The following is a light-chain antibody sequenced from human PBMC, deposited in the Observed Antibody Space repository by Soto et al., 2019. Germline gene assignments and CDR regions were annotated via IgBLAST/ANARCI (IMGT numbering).Light chain of an antibody. J-gene: IGLJ1*01. V-gene: IGLV2-11*01. CDR1: SSDVGGYNY. Sequence: HSALSHPRSVSGSPGQSVTISCTGTSSDVGGYNYVSWYQQHPGKAPKLMIYDVSKRPSGVPDRFSGSKSGNTASLTISGLQAEDEADYYCCSYAGSYTFHYVFGTGTKVTVL. CDR3: CSYAGSYTFHYV. CDR2: DVS.